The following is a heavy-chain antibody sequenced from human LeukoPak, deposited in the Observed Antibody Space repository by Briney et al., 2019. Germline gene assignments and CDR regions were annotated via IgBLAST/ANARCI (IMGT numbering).Heavy chain of an antibody. D-gene: IGHD1-14*01. Sequence: SETLSLTCTVSVGSISSYYWSWIRQPPGKGLEWIGYIYYSGSTNYNPSLMSRVTISVDTSKNQFSLKLSSVTAADTAVYYCAARTPYYFDYWGQGTLVTVSS. CDR1: VGSISSYY. J-gene: IGHJ4*02. CDR3: AARTPYYFDY. V-gene: IGHV4-59*01. CDR2: IYYSGST.